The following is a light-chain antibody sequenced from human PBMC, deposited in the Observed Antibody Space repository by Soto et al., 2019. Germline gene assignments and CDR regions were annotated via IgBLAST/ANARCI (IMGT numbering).Light chain of an antibody. CDR1: QGIRND. V-gene: IGKV1-17*01. CDR2: TAS. Sequence: DIQMTQYPSSLSASVVDRVTITCRASQGIRNDLGWYQQTKGKAPQSLIYTASTLQSGVPSRFRGSGSGTEFTLSISRLQPEDFETYYCLQYNNYPLTFGPGTKVDIK. CDR3: LQYNNYPLT. J-gene: IGKJ3*01.